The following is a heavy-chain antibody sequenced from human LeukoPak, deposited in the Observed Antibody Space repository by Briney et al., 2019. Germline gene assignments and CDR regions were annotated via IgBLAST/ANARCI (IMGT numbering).Heavy chain of an antibody. CDR2: VTGSGANS. J-gene: IGHJ4*02. CDR1: GFTFSVSA. V-gene: IGHV3-23*01. CDR3: AKSDYGYYFDS. Sequence: PGGSLRLSCAASGFTFSVSAMYWVRQAAGKGLEWVSAVTGSGANSYYADSVKGRFTVSRDNSKNMVYLQMSSLRAEDTALYYCAKSDYGYYFDSWGQGTLVTVSS. D-gene: IGHD4-17*01.